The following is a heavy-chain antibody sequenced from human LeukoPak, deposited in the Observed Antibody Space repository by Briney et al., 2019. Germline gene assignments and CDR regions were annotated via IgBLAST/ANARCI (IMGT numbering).Heavy chain of an antibody. Sequence: ASVKVSCKASGYTFTTYCLTWVRQAPGQGLEWMGWISTYNGDTNYSQKLQGRVTMTTDTSTSTAYMELRSLRSDDTAVYYCARLTEFPQYFDYWGQGTPVTVSS. CDR1: GYTFTTYC. D-gene: IGHD2-21*02. V-gene: IGHV1-18*01. J-gene: IGHJ4*02. CDR3: ARLTEFPQYFDY. CDR2: ISTYNGDT.